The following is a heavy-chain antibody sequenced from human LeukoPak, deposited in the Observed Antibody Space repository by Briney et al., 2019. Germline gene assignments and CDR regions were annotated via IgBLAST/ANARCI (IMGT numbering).Heavy chain of an antibody. CDR3: ARDLVSAGFDI. J-gene: IGHJ3*02. Sequence: KVSCXAFGYTFSSHAMNWVRQAPGQGLELMGWINTNTGIPTYAQGFAGRFVFSLDTSVTTAYLQITSLKAEDTAVYYCARDLVSAGFDIWGQGTMVTVSS. CDR1: GYTFSSHA. D-gene: IGHD6-6*01. CDR2: INTNTGIP. V-gene: IGHV7-4-1*02.